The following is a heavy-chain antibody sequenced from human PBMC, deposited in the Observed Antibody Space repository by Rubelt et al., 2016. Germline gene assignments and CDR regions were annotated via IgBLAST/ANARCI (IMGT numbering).Heavy chain of an antibody. CDR2: ISSSSSTI. Sequence: GLEWVSYISSSSSTIYYADSVKGRFTISRDNAKNSLYLQMNSLRAEDTAVYYCARDPPGGWLRLVVFGMDVWGQGTTVTVSS. V-gene: IGHV3-48*04. CDR3: ARDPPGGWLRLVVFGMDV. D-gene: IGHD5-12*01. J-gene: IGHJ6*02.